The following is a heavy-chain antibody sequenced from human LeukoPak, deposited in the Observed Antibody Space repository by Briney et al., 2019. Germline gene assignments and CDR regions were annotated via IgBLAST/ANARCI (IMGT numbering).Heavy chain of an antibody. CDR2: ISSSGSTI. CDR3: ASTSSYDFWSGYDY. V-gene: IGHV3-11*01. CDR1: GFTFSDYY. D-gene: IGHD3-3*01. J-gene: IGHJ4*02. Sequence: GGSLRLSCAASGFTFSDYYMSWIRQAPGKGLEWVSYISSSGSTIYYADSVKGRFTISRDNAKNSLYLQMNSLRAEDTAVYYCASTSSYDFWSGYDYWGQGTLVTVSS.